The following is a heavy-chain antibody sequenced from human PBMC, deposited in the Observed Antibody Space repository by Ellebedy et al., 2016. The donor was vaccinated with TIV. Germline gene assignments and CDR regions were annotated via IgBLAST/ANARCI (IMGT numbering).Heavy chain of an antibody. D-gene: IGHD4/OR15-4a*01. CDR2: INHSGST. CDR3: ARQPNDYGVLEY. V-gene: IGHV4-34*01. J-gene: IGHJ4*02. CDR1: GGSFSGYY. Sequence: SETLSLXXAVYGGSFSGYYWSWIRQPPGKGLEWIGEINHSGSTNYSPSLKSRVTISIDTSKNQFSLNLRSVTAADTAVYYCARQPNDYGVLEYWGQGSLVTVSS.